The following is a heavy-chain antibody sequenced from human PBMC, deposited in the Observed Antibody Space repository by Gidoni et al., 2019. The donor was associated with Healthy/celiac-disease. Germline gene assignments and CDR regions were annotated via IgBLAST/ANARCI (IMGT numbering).Heavy chain of an antibody. CDR1: GFTFSNAW. Sequence: DVQLVESGGGLVKPGGSLRLSSAASGFTFSNAWLSWVRQAPGKGLEWVGRIKSKSDGGTTDDAAPVKGRFTISRDDSKNTLYLQMSSLKTEDTAVYYCTTVMVRGVIYYYYYMDVWGKGTTVTVSS. V-gene: IGHV3-15*01. CDR3: TTVMVRGVIYYYYYMDV. D-gene: IGHD3-10*01. J-gene: IGHJ6*03. CDR2: IKSKSDGGTT.